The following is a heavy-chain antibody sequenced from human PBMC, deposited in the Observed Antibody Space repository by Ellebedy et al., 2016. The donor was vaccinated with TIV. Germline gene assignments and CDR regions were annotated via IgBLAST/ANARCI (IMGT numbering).Heavy chain of an antibody. Sequence: SETLSLTXAVSGASISTSSYYWGWIRQPPGKGLEWIGSIYNSGDTHYNPSLKSRVTISVDTSKNQFSLKLSSLSAADTAIYYCARHEGWNYKYFDYWGRGTLVTVSS. J-gene: IGHJ4*02. V-gene: IGHV4-39*01. CDR3: ARHEGWNYKYFDY. D-gene: IGHD1-7*01. CDR2: IYNSGDT. CDR1: GASISTSSYY.